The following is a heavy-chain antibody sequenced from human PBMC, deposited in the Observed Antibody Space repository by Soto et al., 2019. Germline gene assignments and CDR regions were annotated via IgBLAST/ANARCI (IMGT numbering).Heavy chain of an antibody. CDR2: ISYDGSNK. D-gene: IGHD3-3*01. J-gene: IGHJ6*02. V-gene: IGHV3-30*18. Sequence: GGSLRLSCAASGFTFSSYGMHWVRQAPGKGLEWVAVISYDGSNKYYADSVKGRFTISRDNSKNTLYLQMNSLRAEDTAVYYCAKSITIFGVVQYYYYYGVDVWGQGTTVTVSS. CDR1: GFTFSSYG. CDR3: AKSITIFGVVQYYYYYGVDV.